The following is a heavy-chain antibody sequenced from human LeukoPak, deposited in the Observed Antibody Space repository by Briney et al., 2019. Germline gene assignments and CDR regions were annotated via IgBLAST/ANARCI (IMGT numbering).Heavy chain of an antibody. Sequence: GGSLRLSCAASGFTFSSYSMNWVRQAPGKGLEWVSYISTSGSTIYYADSVKGRFTISRDNAKNSLYLEMNSLRAEDTGVYYCARKINYYDSRGYYLDIWGQGTMVTVSS. J-gene: IGHJ3*02. CDR2: ISTSGSTI. D-gene: IGHD3-22*01. CDR3: ARKINYYDSRGYYLDI. V-gene: IGHV3-48*04. CDR1: GFTFSSYS.